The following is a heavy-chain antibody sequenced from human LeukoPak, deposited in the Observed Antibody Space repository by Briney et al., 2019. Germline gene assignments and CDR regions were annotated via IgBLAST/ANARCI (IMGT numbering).Heavy chain of an antibody. CDR2: IYYSGST. CDR3: VKSNSRYQPWTLDI. V-gene: IGHV4-39*07. J-gene: IGHJ3*02. Sequence: PSDTLSHTCTVSGGSISSSSYYWGWIRQPPGRGLEWIESIYYSGSTYYNPSLKSRVTISVDTSKNQFSLKLSSVTAADTAMYYCVKSNSRYQPWTLDIWGRGTMVTVSS. D-gene: IGHD2-2*01. CDR1: GGSISSSSYY.